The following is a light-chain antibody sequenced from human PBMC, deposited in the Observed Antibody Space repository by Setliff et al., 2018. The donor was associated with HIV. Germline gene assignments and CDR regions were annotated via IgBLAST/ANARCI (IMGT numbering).Light chain of an antibody. CDR3: AAWDVSLNGLV. CDR2: DNH. CDR1: DSNIGSDA. Sequence: QSVLTQLPSASGTPGQRVTISCSGSDSNIGSDAVSWYQQLPGTAPKLLIYDNHQRPSGVADRFSGSQSGTSASLAITGLQSEDEADYYCAAWDVSLNGLVFGGGTQLTVL. V-gene: IGLV1-44*01. J-gene: IGLJ3*02.